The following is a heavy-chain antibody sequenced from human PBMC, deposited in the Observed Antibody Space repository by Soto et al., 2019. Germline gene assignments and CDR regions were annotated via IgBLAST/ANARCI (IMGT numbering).Heavy chain of an antibody. V-gene: IGHV3-33*01. D-gene: IGHD6-13*01. CDR2: IWYDGSNK. CDR3: ARSPTLHGIAAADLPGYGMDV. Sequence: QVQLVESGGGVVQPGRSLRLSCAASGFTFSSYGMHWVRQAPGKGLEWVAVIWYDGSNKYYADSVKGRFTISRDNSKNTLYLQMNSLRAEDTAVYYCARSPTLHGIAAADLPGYGMDVWGQGTTVTVSS. CDR1: GFTFSSYG. J-gene: IGHJ6*02.